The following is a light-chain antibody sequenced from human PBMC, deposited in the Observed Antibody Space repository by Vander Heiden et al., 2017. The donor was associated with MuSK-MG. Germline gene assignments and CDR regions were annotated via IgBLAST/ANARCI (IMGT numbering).Light chain of an antibody. V-gene: IGKV3-15*01. CDR2: GAS. CDR1: QSVSNN. CDR3: QQYRDWPPIT. Sequence: EIVMTQSPDTLSVVAGERVTLSCRASQSVSNNLAWYQHRPGQAPRLLIYGASTRAAGIPARFSGSGYGTEFSLTISSRQPEDFALYYCQQYRDWPPITFGGGTKVEIK. J-gene: IGKJ4*01.